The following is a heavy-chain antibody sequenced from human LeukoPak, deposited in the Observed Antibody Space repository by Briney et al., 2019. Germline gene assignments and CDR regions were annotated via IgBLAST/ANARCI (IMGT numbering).Heavy chain of an antibody. CDR3: ARLPPKQWLAEENWFDP. CDR1: GFTFSNAW. CDR2: IKSKTDGGTT. V-gene: IGHV3-15*01. D-gene: IGHD6-19*01. Sequence: GGSLRLSCAASGFTFSNAWMSWVRQAPGKGLEWVGRIKSKTDGGTTDYAAPVKGRFTISRDDSKNTLYLQMNSLKTEDTAVYYCARLPPKQWLAEENWFDPWGQGTLVTVSS. J-gene: IGHJ5*02.